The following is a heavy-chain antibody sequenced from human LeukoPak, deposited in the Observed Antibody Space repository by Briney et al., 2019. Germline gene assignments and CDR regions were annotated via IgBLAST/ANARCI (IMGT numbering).Heavy chain of an antibody. Sequence: PGGSLRLFCEASGFSLSSYEMNWVRQAPGKGLEWVSYISISASTTLYADSVKGRFTISRDNAKNSLYLQMNSLRAEDTAVYYCVRGGSSPDKYNAFDIWGEGTMVTVSS. V-gene: IGHV3-48*03. CDR3: VRGGSSPDKYNAFDI. J-gene: IGHJ3*02. CDR2: ISISASTT. CDR1: GFSLSSYE. D-gene: IGHD2-2*01.